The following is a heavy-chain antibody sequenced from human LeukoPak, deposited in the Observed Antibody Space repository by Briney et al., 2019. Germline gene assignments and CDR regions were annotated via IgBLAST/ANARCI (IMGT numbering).Heavy chain of an antibody. Sequence: PSETLSLTCAVYGGSFSGYYWSWIRQPPGKGLEWIGEINHSGSTNYNPSLKSRVTISVDTSKNQFSLKLSSVTAADTAVYYCARAGSGGSGSYIRAYYYMDVWGKGTTVTVSS. CDR3: ARAGSGGSGSYIRAYYYMDV. D-gene: IGHD3-10*01. V-gene: IGHV4-34*01. CDR2: INHSGST. CDR1: GGSFSGYY. J-gene: IGHJ6*03.